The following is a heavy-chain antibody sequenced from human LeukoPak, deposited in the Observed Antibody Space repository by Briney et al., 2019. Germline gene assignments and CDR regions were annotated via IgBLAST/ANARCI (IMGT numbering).Heavy chain of an antibody. CDR2: ISSSSSYI. Sequence: GGSLRLSCAASGFTFSSYSMNWVRQAPGKGLEWVSSISSSSSYIYYADSVKGRFTISRDNAKNSLYLQMNSLRAEDTAVYYCARGPRITMVRGKYGMDVWGQGTTVTVSS. CDR1: GFTFSSYS. CDR3: ARGPRITMVRGKYGMDV. D-gene: IGHD3-10*01. V-gene: IGHV3-21*01. J-gene: IGHJ6*02.